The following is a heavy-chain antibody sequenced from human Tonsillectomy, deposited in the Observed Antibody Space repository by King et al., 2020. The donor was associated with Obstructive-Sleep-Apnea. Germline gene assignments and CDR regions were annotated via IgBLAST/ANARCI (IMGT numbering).Heavy chain of an antibody. CDR3: ARDMSAYDSTSPAY. D-gene: IGHD3-10*01. J-gene: IGHJ4*02. CDR1: GYTFTGYY. CDR2: ISPNSVAT. Sequence: VQLVESGAEVKKPGASVKVSCKASGYTFTGYYIHWVRQAPGQGLEWMGWISPNSVATQYAQKFQYRVTMTRDTSISTAYMDVSRLRSDDTAIYYCARDMSAYDSTSPAYWGQGTLVTVSS. V-gene: IGHV1-2*02.